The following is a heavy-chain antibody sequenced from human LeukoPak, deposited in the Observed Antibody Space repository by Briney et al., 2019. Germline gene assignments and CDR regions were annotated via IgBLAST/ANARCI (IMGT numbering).Heavy chain of an antibody. J-gene: IGHJ6*02. Sequence: GGSLRLSCAASGFNFSNYGMQWVRQVSGKGLVLVSRIKSDGTTTGHADFVKGRFTISRDNAKNTLYLQMNSLRAEDTAVYYCAREWGMDVWGQGTTVTVSS. CDR3: AREWGMDV. V-gene: IGHV3-74*01. CDR2: IKSDGTTT. CDR1: GFNFSNYG.